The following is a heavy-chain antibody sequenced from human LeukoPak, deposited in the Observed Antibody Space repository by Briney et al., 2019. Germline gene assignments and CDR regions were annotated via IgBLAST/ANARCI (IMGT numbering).Heavy chain of an antibody. Sequence: PSETLSLTCSVSGGSISSYYWSWIRQPPGKGLEWFGYIYYSGSTNYKSPLKSRVTMSGDTSKDQFSLELRSVTAADTAVYYCARVGDYYGSGREDYWGQGTLVTVSS. CDR2: IYYSGST. V-gene: IGHV4-59*08. CDR3: ARVGDYYGSGREDY. CDR1: GGSISSYY. D-gene: IGHD3-10*01. J-gene: IGHJ4*02.